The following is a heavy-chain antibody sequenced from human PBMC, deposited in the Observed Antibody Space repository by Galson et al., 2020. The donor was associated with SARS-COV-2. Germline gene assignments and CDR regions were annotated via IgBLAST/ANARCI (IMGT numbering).Heavy chain of an antibody. J-gene: IGHJ2*01. V-gene: IGHV1-18*04. CDR2: ISAYNGNT. CDR1: GYTFTSYG. CDR3: ARGGAVAEVWWYFDL. D-gene: IGHD6-19*01. Sequence: ASVQVSCKASGYTFTSYGISWVRQAPGQGLEWMGWISAYNGNTNYAQKLQGRVTMTTDTSTSTAYMELRSLRSDDTAVYYCARGGAVAEVWWYFDLWGGGTLVPVSS.